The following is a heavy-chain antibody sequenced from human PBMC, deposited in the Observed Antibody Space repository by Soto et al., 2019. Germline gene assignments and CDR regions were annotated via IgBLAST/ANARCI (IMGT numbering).Heavy chain of an antibody. CDR2: IYHSGST. Sequence: SETLSLTCAVSGYSISRDYFWGWIRQPPGKGLEWIASIYHSGSTYFNPSVKSRVTMSVDTSKNQFSLKLNSVSAAETAVYYCARGGYRGYDRYYFHYWGQGTLVTVSS. D-gene: IGHD5-12*01. CDR1: GYSISRDYF. CDR3: ARGGYRGYDRYYFHY. J-gene: IGHJ4*02. V-gene: IGHV4-38-2*01.